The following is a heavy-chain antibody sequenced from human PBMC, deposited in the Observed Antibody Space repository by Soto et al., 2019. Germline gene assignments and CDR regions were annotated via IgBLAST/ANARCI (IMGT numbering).Heavy chain of an antibody. CDR3: ARDQYYDSLTGCYFDY. Sequence: PGGSLRLSCAASGFTFSSYSMNWVRQAPGKGLEWVSYISSSSSTIYYADSVKGRFTISRDNAKNSLYLQMNSLRADDTAVYYCARDQYYDSLTGCYFDYWDQGTLVTFSS. J-gene: IGHJ4*02. CDR2: ISSSSSTI. D-gene: IGHD3-9*01. CDR1: GFTFSSYS. V-gene: IGHV3-48*01.